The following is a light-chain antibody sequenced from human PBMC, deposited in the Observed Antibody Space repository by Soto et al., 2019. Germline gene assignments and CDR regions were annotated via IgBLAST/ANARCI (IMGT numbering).Light chain of an antibody. J-gene: IGKJ1*01. V-gene: IGKV1-5*01. CDR2: GAS. CDR1: QSISSY. Sequence: DMQMTQSPSTLSASIGDRVTITCRASQSISSYLAWYQQKAGKAPKLLIHGASSLESGVPARFSGSGSGTEFTLTISSLQPDDVATYYCQQYNSYSPWAFGQGTKVE. CDR3: QQYNSYSPWA.